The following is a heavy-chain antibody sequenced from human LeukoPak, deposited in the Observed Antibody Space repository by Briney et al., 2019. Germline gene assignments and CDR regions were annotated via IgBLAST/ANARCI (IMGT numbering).Heavy chain of an antibody. J-gene: IGHJ4*02. CDR2: IYYSGST. D-gene: IGHD2-21*02. CDR1: GGSISSYY. Sequence: PSETLSLTCTVSGGSISSYYWSWIRQPPGKGLEWIGYIYYSGSTNYNPSLKSRVTISVDTSKNQFSLKLSSVTAADTAVYYCARAPVVVTARYYLDYWGQGTLVTVSS. V-gene: IGHV4-59*01. CDR3: ARAPVVVTARYYLDY.